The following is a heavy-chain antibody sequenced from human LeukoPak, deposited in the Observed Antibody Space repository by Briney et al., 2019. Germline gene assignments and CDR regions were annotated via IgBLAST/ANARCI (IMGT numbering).Heavy chain of an antibody. V-gene: IGHV4-59*08. CDR3: ARQRSLGSGYDNWFDP. CDR1: GGSISTYY. J-gene: IGHJ5*02. Sequence: SETLSLTCTVSGGSISTYYWTWIRQPPGKGLEWIGYISYSGSTNYNPSLKSRVTISVDTSKNQFSLKLSSVTAPDTAVYYCARQRSLGSGYDNWFDPWGQGTLVTVSS. CDR2: ISYSGST. D-gene: IGHD3-22*01.